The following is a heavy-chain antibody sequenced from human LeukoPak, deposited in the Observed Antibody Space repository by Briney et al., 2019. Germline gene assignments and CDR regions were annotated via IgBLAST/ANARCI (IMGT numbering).Heavy chain of an antibody. CDR3: ARMLGTVTTYWYFDL. Sequence: PSETLSLTCTVSRGSINSYYWSWIRQPPGKGLEWIGYIYYSGRTKYNPSLKSRVTISIDTSENQFSLRLNSVTAADTAVYYCARMLGTVTTYWYFDLWGRGTLVTVSS. CDR1: RGSINSYY. J-gene: IGHJ2*01. V-gene: IGHV4-59*01. CDR2: IYYSGRT. D-gene: IGHD4-17*01.